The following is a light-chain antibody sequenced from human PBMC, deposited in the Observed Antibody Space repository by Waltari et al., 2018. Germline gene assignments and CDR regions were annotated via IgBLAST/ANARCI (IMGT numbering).Light chain of an antibody. CDR1: QTVSSSY. J-gene: IGKJ4*01. Sequence: EIVLTQSPGTLSLSPVERATLSCRASQTVSSSYLAWYQQKPGQTPRLRIYGTSSRATDIPDRFSGSGSGTDFTLTIRRLEREDFAVYYCQQYGSPPLTFGGGTKVEIK. V-gene: IGKV3-20*01. CDR2: GTS. CDR3: QQYGSPPLT.